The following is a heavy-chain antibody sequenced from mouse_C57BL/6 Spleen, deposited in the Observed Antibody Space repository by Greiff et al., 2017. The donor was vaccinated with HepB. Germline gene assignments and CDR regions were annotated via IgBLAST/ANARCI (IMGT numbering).Heavy chain of an antibody. Sequence: QVQLKESGAELARPGASVKLSCKASGYTFTSYGISWVKQRTGQGLEWIGEIYPRSGNTYYNEKFKGKATLTADKSSSTAYMEHRSLTSEDSAVFFCAREDFVTTVVASPRDYWGQGTTLTVSS. CDR2: IYPRSGNT. CDR3: AREDFVTTVVASPRDY. J-gene: IGHJ2*01. CDR1: GYTFTSYG. V-gene: IGHV1-81*01. D-gene: IGHD1-1*01.